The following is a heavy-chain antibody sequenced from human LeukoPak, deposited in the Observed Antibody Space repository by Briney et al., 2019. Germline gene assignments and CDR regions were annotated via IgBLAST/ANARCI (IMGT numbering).Heavy chain of an antibody. J-gene: IGHJ6*02. CDR3: AREGRGVSVGMDV. V-gene: IGHV4-59*01. CDR2: IYYSGST. D-gene: IGHD2-8*01. Sequence: SETLSLTCTVSGGSIRSYYWSWIRQPPGKGLEWIGYIYYSGSTNYNPSLKSRVTISVDTSKNQFSLKLSSVTAADTAVYYCAREGRGVSVGMDVWGQGTTVTVSS. CDR1: GGSIRSYY.